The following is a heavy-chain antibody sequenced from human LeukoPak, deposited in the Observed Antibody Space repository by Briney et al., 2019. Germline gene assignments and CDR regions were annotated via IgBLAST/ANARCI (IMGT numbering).Heavy chain of an antibody. V-gene: IGHV3-23*01. J-gene: IGHJ4*02. D-gene: IGHD3-10*01. CDR3: AKSFPYYYGSGSYYINPFDS. CDR2: MSGSGDST. CDR1: GFTFSSFG. Sequence: PGGTLTLSCAASGFTFSSFGMSWVRQAPGKGLEWVSAMSGSGDSTYYADSVKGRFTISRDNSKNTLYLQMNSLRAEDTAIYSCAKSFPYYYGSGSYYINPFDSWGQGTLVTVSS.